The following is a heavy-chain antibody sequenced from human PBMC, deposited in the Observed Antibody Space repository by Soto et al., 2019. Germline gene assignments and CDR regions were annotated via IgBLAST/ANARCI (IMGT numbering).Heavy chain of an antibody. J-gene: IGHJ6*03. D-gene: IGHD3-3*01. V-gene: IGHV4-39*01. Sequence: QLQLQESGPGLVKPSETLSLTCTVAGGTISSLNYYWGLIRQSPGKGLGWIGRIYYSGSTYSNPSLKRRVATSVDTSKNRFSLELRSVTAAEAAVYYCARQYYEFLPADYPWRYYFYMDVWGKGNTVTVSS. CDR3: ARQYYEFLPADYPWRYYFYMDV. CDR1: GGTISSLNYY. CDR2: IYYSGST.